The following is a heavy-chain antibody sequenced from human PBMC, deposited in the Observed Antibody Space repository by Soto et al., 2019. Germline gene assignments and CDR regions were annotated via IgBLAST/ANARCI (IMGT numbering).Heavy chain of an antibody. CDR1: GYTFTGYY. J-gene: IGHJ4*02. D-gene: IGHD2-15*01. V-gene: IGHV1-2*02. CDR3: ATYCIGGSCFATSGG. Sequence: ASVKVSCKASGYTFTGYYMHWVRQAPGQGLEWMGWINPNSGGTNYAQKFQGRVTMTRDTSISTAYMELSRLRSDDTAVYYCATYCIGGSCFATSGGWGQGTLVTVSS. CDR2: INPNSGGT.